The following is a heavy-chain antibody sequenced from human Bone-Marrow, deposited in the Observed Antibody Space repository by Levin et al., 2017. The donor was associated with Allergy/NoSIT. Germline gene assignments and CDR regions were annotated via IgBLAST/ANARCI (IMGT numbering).Heavy chain of an antibody. J-gene: IGHJ4*02. CDR1: GFTFSDYY. D-gene: IGHD2-2*01. CDR2: ISDTSGYI. CDR3: ARTPHCSTTSCYDF. V-gene: IGHV3-11*03. Sequence: LSLSCEASGFTFSDYYMSWVRQAPGKGLEWVSYISDTSGYINYADSVKGRFTISRDNAKNSLYLQMNSLRADDTAVYYCARTPHCSTTSCYDFWGQGTLVTVSS.